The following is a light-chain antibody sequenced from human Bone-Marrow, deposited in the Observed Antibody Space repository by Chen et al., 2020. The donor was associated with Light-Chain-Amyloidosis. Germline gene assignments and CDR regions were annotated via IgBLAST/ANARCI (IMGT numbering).Light chain of an antibody. J-gene: IGKJ4*01. Sequence: EIVLTQSPGTLSLSPGEGANLSCRASQTISSNYLTWYQQKFGQAPRLLIYGSSSRATGIPDRFTGSGSVTDFTLTIHRLEPEDFAMYYCQEYSTSALTFGGGTKVEIK. CDR2: GSS. CDR1: QTISSNY. CDR3: QEYSTSALT. V-gene: IGKV3-20*01.